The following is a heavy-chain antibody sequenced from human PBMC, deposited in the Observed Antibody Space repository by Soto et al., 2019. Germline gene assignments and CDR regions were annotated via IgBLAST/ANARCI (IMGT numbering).Heavy chain of an antibody. CDR2: INPSGDST. Sequence: GASVKVSCKASGYTFTSYYMHWVRQAPGQGLEWMGIINPSGDSTSYAQKFQGRVTMTWDTSTSTVYMELSSLRSEDTAVYYCARGWSIAVAGTGWFDPWGHGTLVTV. CDR1: GYTFTSYY. CDR3: ARGWSIAVAGTGWFDP. J-gene: IGHJ5*02. V-gene: IGHV1-46*01. D-gene: IGHD6-19*01.